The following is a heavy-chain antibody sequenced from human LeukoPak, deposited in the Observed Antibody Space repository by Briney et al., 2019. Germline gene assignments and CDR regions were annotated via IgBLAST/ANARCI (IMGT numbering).Heavy chain of an antibody. V-gene: IGHV3-21*01. CDR1: GFTFSSYS. CDR3: ARDFRWFGSFDY. CDR2: ISISSSYI. Sequence: GGSLRLSCAASGFTFSSYSMNWVRQAPGKGLEWVSSISISSSYIYYADSVKGRFTISRDNAKNSLYLQMNSLRAEDTAVYYCARDFRWFGSFDYWGQGTLVTVSS. J-gene: IGHJ4*02. D-gene: IGHD3-10*01.